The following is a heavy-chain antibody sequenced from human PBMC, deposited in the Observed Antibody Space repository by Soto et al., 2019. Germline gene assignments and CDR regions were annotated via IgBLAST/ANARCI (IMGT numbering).Heavy chain of an antibody. CDR3: ARDQGVAAAGITWFDP. Sequence: QVQLQASGPGLVKPSETLSLTCTVSGASMNSYHWSWIRQPAGKGLEWIGHIHSSGSTNYNPSLKSRATMSVDTSKNQFSLVLMSLTAADTAVYYCARDQGVAAAGITWFDPWGQGALVTVSS. CDR2: IHSSGST. D-gene: IGHD6-13*01. J-gene: IGHJ5*02. V-gene: IGHV4-4*07. CDR1: GASMNSYH.